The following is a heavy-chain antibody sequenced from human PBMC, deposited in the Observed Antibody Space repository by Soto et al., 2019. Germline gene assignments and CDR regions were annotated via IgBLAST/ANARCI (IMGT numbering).Heavy chain of an antibody. J-gene: IGHJ4*02. V-gene: IGHV1-69*13. CDR3: ARGKRIAVAGQYYFDY. CDR2: IIPIFGTA. CDR1: GVTFSSYA. D-gene: IGHD6-19*01. Sequence: ASVKVSCKASGVTFSSYAISWVRQAPGQGLEWMGGIIPIFGTANYAQKFQGRVTITADESTSTAYMELSSLRSEDTAVYYCARGKRIAVAGQYYFDYWGQGTLVTVSS.